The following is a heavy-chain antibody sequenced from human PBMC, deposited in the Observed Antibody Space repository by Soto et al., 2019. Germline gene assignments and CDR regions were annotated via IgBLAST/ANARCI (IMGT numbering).Heavy chain of an antibody. Sequence: PGGSLRLSCAASGFTFSGSAMHWVRQASGKGLEWVGRIRSKTNSYATAYAASVKGRFTISRDDSKNTAYLQMNSLRTEDTAVYYCTRRHCSGGSCHDYWGQGTLVTVSS. J-gene: IGHJ4*02. CDR3: TRRHCSGGSCHDY. V-gene: IGHV3-73*01. D-gene: IGHD2-15*01. CDR2: IRSKTNSYAT. CDR1: GFTFSGSA.